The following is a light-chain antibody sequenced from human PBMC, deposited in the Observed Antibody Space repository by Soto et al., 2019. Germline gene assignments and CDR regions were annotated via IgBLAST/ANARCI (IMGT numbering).Light chain of an antibody. V-gene: IGKV3-20*01. J-gene: IGKJ1*01. CDR1: QSVSSSD. CDR2: GAS. CDR3: EHYGGSSWT. Sequence: EIVLTQSPGTLSLSPGERVTLSCRASQSVSSSDVAWYHQKPGQAPRLLIFGASTRATGIPDRFSGSGSGTDFTLTISRLEHEEFAVYYCEHYGGSSWTFGQGTKVDIK.